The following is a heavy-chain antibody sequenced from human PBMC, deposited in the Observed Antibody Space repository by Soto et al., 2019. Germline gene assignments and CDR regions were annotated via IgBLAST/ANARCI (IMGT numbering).Heavy chain of an antibody. CDR1: GYTFTSYG. J-gene: IGHJ4*02. CDR2: ISAYNGNT. D-gene: IGHD6-19*01. CDR3: ARGTVMVAVAGSYYYFDY. Sequence: GASVKVSCKASGYTFTSYGISWVRQAPGQGLEWMGWISAYNGNTNYAQKLQGRVTMTTDTSTSTAYMELRSLRSDDTAVYYCARGTVMVAVAGSYYYFDYWGQGTLVTVSS. V-gene: IGHV1-18*04.